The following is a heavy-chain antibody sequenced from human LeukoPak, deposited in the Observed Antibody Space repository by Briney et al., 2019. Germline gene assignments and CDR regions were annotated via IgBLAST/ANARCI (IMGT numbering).Heavy chain of an antibody. CDR3: ARVHNSGPGYCSGTSCYRLGGWFDT. D-gene: IGHD2-2*02. CDR1: GDSISYYY. V-gene: IGHV4-4*07. J-gene: IGHJ5*02. CDR2: IYSNGGT. Sequence: SETLSLTCSVSGDSISYYYWTWIRQPAGKGLEWIGRIYSNGGTNYNASLNSRVTRSLHTAKNQFSLSLSSVTAADTAIYYCARVHNSGPGYCSGTSCYRLGGWFDTWGQGTLVTVSS.